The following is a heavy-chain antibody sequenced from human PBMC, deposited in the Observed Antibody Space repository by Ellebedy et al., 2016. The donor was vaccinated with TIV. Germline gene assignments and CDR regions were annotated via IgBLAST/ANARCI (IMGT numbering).Heavy chain of an antibody. Sequence: GSLRLSXTVSGYSISTGFLWGWIRQAPGQGLDWSGSIYHRGSTNYNPIFKSRLTMSVDTSKNHFSLNLTSVTAADTAVYYCARGSHFLPFDFWGQGLPVTVSS. V-gene: IGHV4-38-2*02. J-gene: IGHJ4*02. D-gene: IGHD3-10*01. CDR2: IYHRGST. CDR3: ARGSHFLPFDF. CDR1: GYSISTGFL.